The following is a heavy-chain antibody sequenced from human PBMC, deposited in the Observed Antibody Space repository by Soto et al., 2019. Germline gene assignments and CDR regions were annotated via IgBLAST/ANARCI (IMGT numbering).Heavy chain of an antibody. Sequence: VKVSCKASGGTFSSYAISWVRQAPGQGLEWMGGIIPIFGTANYAQKFQGRVTITADESTSTAYMELSSLRSEDTAVYYCARTRYYDREGYFDYWGQGTLVTVSS. V-gene: IGHV1-69*13. CDR2: IIPIFGTA. CDR1: GGTFSSYA. CDR3: ARTRYYDREGYFDY. D-gene: IGHD3-22*01. J-gene: IGHJ4*02.